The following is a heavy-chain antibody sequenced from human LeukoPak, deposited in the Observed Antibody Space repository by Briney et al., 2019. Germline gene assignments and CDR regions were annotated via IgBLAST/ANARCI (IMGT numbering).Heavy chain of an antibody. CDR2: ISYDGSNK. V-gene: IGHV3-30-3*01. D-gene: IGHD5-12*01. CDR1: GFTFSSYA. J-gene: IGHJ4*02. Sequence: PGGSLRLSCAASGFTFSSYAMHWVRQAPGKGLEWVAVISYDGSNKYYADSVKGRFTISRDNSKNTLNLQMNSLRAEDTAVYYCARDGDSGYDFGLVDYWGQGTLVTVSS. CDR3: ARDGDSGYDFGLVDY.